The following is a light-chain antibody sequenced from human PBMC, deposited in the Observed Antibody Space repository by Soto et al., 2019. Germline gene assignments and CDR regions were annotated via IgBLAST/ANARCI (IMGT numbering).Light chain of an antibody. Sequence: QSALTQPASVSGSPEQSITISCTGTSSDVGGYNYVSWYQQHPGKVPKLMIYDVTNRPSGVSNRFSGSKSGNTASLTISGLQAEDEADYYCSSYTSSSTLVVFGGGTKVTVL. J-gene: IGLJ2*01. V-gene: IGLV2-14*01. CDR1: SSDVGGYNY. CDR2: DVT. CDR3: SSYTSSSTLVV.